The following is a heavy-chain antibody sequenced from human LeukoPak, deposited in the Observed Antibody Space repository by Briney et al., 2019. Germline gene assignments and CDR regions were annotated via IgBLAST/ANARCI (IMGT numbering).Heavy chain of an antibody. CDR2: IRNDGDGSNK. CDR1: GFIFSNYG. D-gene: IGHD3-10*01. J-gene: IGHJ4*02. CDR3: AKGRIEGDDY. V-gene: IGHV3-30*02. Sequence: AGGSLRLSCAASGFIFSNYGMHWVRQAPGKGLEWVAFIRNDGDGSNKYYADSVKGRFTISRDNAKNTLYLQMNSLRAQDTAIYYCAKGRIEGDDYWGQGTLVTVSS.